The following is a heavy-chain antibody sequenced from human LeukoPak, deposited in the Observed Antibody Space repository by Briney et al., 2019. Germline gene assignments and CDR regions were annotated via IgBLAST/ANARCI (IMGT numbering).Heavy chain of an antibody. CDR1: GGSISSFY. V-gene: IGHV4-59*08. J-gene: IGHJ4*02. CDR3: ARLGPGLFDY. Sequence: ETLSLTCKVSGGSISSFYWSWIRQPPGKGLEWIGCVYYSGTTNYNPSLKSRVTISVDTSKNQFSLKLSSVTAADTAVYYCARLGPGLFDYWGQGTLVTVSS. CDR2: VYYSGTT.